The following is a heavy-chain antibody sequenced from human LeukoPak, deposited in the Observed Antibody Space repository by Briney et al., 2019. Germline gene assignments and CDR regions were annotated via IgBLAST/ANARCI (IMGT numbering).Heavy chain of an antibody. CDR1: GFTFSDYN. Sequence: GGSLRLSCAASGFTFSDYNMRWIRQAPGKGLEWVSSISRSGSTKYYADSVKGRFTISRDNSKNSLYLQMNSLRAEDTALYYCAKDIKESGSYSGYYYYYMDVWGKGTTVTVSS. D-gene: IGHD1-26*01. CDR3: AKDIKESGSYSGYYYYYMDV. V-gene: IGHV3-11*01. CDR2: ISRSGSTK. J-gene: IGHJ6*03.